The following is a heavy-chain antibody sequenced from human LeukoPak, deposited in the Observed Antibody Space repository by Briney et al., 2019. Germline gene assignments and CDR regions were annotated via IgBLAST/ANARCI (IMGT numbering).Heavy chain of an antibody. CDR3: ARESGIAAALDL. V-gene: IGHV3-74*01. Sequence: GGSLRLSCAASGFTFSSYSMNWVRQAPGKGLVWVSRINTDGSSTSYADSVKGRFTISRDNAKNTLYLQMNSLRAEDTAVYYCARESGIAAALDLWGQGTLVTVSS. CDR1: GFTFSSYS. CDR2: INTDGSST. D-gene: IGHD6-13*01. J-gene: IGHJ5*02.